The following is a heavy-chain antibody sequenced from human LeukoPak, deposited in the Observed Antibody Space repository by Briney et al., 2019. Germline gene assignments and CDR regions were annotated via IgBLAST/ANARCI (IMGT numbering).Heavy chain of an antibody. J-gene: IGHJ4*02. CDR2: ISWNSGSI. V-gene: IGHV3-9*01. D-gene: IGHD6-13*01. Sequence: GGSLRLSCAASGFTFDDYAMHWVRQAPGKGLEWVSGISWNSGSIGYADSVKGRFTISRDNAKNSLYLQMNSLRAEDTAVYYCAKDQGYIAAHASFDYWGQGTLVTVSS. CDR3: AKDQGYIAAHASFDY. CDR1: GFTFDDYA.